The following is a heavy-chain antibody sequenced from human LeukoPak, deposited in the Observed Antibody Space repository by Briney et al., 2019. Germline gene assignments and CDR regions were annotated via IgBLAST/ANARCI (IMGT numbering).Heavy chain of an antibody. CDR3: ARVGGYSYDDAFDI. CDR1: GFTFSSYW. J-gene: IGHJ3*02. CDR2: INSDRSST. V-gene: IGHV3-74*01. D-gene: IGHD5-18*01. Sequence: PGGSLRLSCAASGFTFSSYWMHWVRQAPGKGLVWVSRINSDRSSTSYADSVKGRFTISRDNAKNTLYLQMNSLRAEDTAVYYCARVGGYSYDDAFDIWGQGTMVTVSS.